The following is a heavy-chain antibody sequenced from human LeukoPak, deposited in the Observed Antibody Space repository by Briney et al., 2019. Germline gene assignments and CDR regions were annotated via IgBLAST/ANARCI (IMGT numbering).Heavy chain of an antibody. Sequence: SETLSLTCTVSGGSISSSSYYWGWIRQPPGKGLEWIGSMYYSGSTYYNPSLKSRVTISVDTSKNQFSLKLSSVTAADTAVYYCARRGAVVVVTAAFDYWGQGTLVTVSS. D-gene: IGHD2-21*02. CDR2: MYYSGST. CDR3: ARRGAVVVVTAAFDY. J-gene: IGHJ4*02. CDR1: GGSISSSSYY. V-gene: IGHV4-39*01.